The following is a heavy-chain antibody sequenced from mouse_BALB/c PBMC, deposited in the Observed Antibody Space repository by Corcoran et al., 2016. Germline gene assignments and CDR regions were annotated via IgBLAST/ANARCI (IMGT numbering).Heavy chain of an antibody. CDR1: GYTFSSYW. V-gene: IGHV1-9*01. CDR3: ARGGFGKTRFAY. Sequence: QVQLQQSGAELMKPGASVKISCKATGYTFSSYWIEWVKQRPGHGLEWIGEILPGSGSTNYNEKFKGKATFSADTSSNTAYMQLSSLTSEDSAVYYCARGGFGKTRFAYWGQGTLVTVSA. CDR2: ILPGSGST. J-gene: IGHJ3*01. D-gene: IGHD2-1*01.